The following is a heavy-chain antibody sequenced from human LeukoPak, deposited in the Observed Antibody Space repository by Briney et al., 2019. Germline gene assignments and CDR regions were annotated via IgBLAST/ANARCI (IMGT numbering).Heavy chain of an antibody. V-gene: IGHV3-23*01. D-gene: IGHD2-2*02. Sequence: GGSLSLSCAASGFTFSGFAMTWVRQAPGKGLEWVSSIGSDSKTHYSESVKGRFAISRDNSKSTVYLQMDSLRAEDTAVYYCAKGYCGSASCYNYYFEYWGRGTLVTVSS. CDR1: GFTFSGFA. J-gene: IGHJ2*01. CDR2: IGSDSKT. CDR3: AKGYCGSASCYNYYFEY.